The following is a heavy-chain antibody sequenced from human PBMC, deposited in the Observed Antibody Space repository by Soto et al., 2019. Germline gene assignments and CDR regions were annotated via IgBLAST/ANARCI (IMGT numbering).Heavy chain of an antibody. V-gene: IGHV3-48*03. D-gene: IGHD4-17*01. J-gene: IGHJ6*02. CDR3: ARDGTTGTANYHYAMDV. CDR2: IHASSISNI. CDR1: GFTLSSYH. Sequence: HPGGSLRLSCVASGFTLSSYHMDWVRQAPGKGLEWISYIHASSISNIYYADSVKGRFTISRDNAKSSLYLQMDSLGAEDTAVFYCARDGTTGTANYHYAMDVWGQGTTVTVSS.